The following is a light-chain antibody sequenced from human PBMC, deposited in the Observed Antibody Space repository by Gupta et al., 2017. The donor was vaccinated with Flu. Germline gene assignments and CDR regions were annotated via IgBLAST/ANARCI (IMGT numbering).Light chain of an antibody. V-gene: IGKV3-15*01. J-gene: IGKJ2*01. CDR1: RSVSND. CDR2: CAS. CDR3: LQYDDWPYT. Sequence: ASTPSYCRASRSVSNDLAWYQQKPGQAPRLLIYCASTRATGIPARFSGSGSGTEFTLTISSLQSEDFAVYYCLQYDDWPYTFGQGTKLEIK.